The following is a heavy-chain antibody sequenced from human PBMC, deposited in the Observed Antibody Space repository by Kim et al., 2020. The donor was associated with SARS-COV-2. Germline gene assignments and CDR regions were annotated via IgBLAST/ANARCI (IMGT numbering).Heavy chain of an antibody. D-gene: IGHD2-21*02. CDR3: ARARRIVVVTAISNWFDP. J-gene: IGHJ5*02. CDR2: INPSGGST. Sequence: ASVKVSCKASGYTFTSYYMHWVRQAPGQGLEWMGIINPSGGSTSYAQKFQGRVTMTRDTSTSTVYMELSSLRSEDTAVYYCARARRIVVVTAISNWFDPWGQGTLVTVSS. V-gene: IGHV1-46*01. CDR1: GYTFTSYY.